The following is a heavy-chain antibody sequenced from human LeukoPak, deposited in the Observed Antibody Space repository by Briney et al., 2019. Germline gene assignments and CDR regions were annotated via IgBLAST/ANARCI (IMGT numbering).Heavy chain of an antibody. CDR2: ISYDGSNK. J-gene: IGHJ4*02. CDR3: ARDPFYSNPHFDY. CDR1: GFTFSSYA. D-gene: IGHD4-11*01. Sequence: GRSLRLSCAASGFTFSSYAMHWVRQAPGKGLEWVAVISYDGSNKYCADSVKGRFTISRDNSKNTLYLQMNSLRAEDTAVYYCARDPFYSNPHFDYWGQGTLVTVSS. V-gene: IGHV3-30-3*01.